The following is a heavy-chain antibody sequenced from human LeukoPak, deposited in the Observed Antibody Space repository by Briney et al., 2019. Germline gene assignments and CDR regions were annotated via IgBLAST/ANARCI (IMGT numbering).Heavy chain of an antibody. J-gene: IGHJ4*02. CDR1: GGSISSGDYY. Sequence: SETLSLTCTVSGGSISSGDYYWSWIRQPPGKGLEWVGYIYYSGSTYYNPSLKSRVTISVDTSKNQFSLKLSSVTAADTAVYYCAREGPGFGELWYWGQGTLVTVSS. CDR2: IYYSGST. D-gene: IGHD3-10*01. CDR3: AREGPGFGELWY. V-gene: IGHV4-30-4*08.